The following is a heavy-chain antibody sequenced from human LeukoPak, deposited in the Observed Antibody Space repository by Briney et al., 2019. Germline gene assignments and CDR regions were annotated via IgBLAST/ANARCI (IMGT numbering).Heavy chain of an antibody. CDR1: GFTFSSYA. CDR2: ISGSGGST. V-gene: IGHV3-23*01. J-gene: IGHJ4*02. Sequence: GGSLRLSCAASGFTFSSYAMSWVRQAPGKGLEWVSAISGSGGSTYYADSVKGRFTISRDNSKNTLYLQMNSLRAEDTAVYYCAKPLLGIAVAGTGVDYWGQGPLVSVSS. D-gene: IGHD6-19*01. CDR3: AKPLLGIAVAGTGVDY.